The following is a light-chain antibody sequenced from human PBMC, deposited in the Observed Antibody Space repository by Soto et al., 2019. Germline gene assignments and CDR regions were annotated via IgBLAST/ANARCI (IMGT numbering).Light chain of an antibody. Sequence: QSVLTQPASVSGSPGQSITISCTGTSSDAGGYKYVSWYQQHPGKAPKLMIFDVGNRPSGVSNRFSGSKSGTTASLTISGLQAEDEADYYCSSYASSSTLVVFGGGTKVTVL. CDR2: DVG. CDR1: SSDAGGYKY. J-gene: IGLJ2*01. V-gene: IGLV2-14*01. CDR3: SSYASSSTLVV.